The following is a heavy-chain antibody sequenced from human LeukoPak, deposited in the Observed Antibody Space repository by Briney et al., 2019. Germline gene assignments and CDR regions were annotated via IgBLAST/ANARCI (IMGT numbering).Heavy chain of an antibody. V-gene: IGHV4-39*07. CDR3: ARAGPHRSIGY. CDR2: IYYSGST. D-gene: IGHD1-14*01. CDR1: GGSISSSSYY. J-gene: IGHJ4*02. Sequence: TSETLSLTCTVSGGSISSSSYYWGWIRQPPGKGLEWIGSIYYSGSTYYNPSLKSRVTISVDTSKNQFSLKLSSVTAADTAVYYCARAGPHRSIGYWGQGTLVTVSS.